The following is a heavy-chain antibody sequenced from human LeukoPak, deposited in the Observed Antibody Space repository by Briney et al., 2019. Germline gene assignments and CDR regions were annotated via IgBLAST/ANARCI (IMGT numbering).Heavy chain of an antibody. J-gene: IGHJ4*02. Sequence: GGSLRLSCAASGFTFTTYAMNWVRQAPGKGLEWVSSISSTGSYISYADSVKGRFTISRDNAENSLYLQMNSLRAEDTAVYYCARDSYGDYFYDYWGQGTLVTVSS. CDR2: ISSTGSYI. CDR3: ARDSYGDYFYDY. D-gene: IGHD4-17*01. CDR1: GFTFTTYA. V-gene: IGHV3-21*01.